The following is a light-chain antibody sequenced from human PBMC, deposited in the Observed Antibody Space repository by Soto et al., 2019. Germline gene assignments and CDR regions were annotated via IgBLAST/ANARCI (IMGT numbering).Light chain of an antibody. CDR3: QSYDSSLSAVV. CDR2: GNS. V-gene: IGLV1-40*01. CDR1: SSHIGAGYD. Sequence: QLVLTQPPSVSGAPGQRVTISCTGSSSHIGAGYDVHWYQQLPGTAPKLLIYGNSNRPSGVPDRFSGSKSGTSASLAITGLQAEDEADYYCQSYDSSLSAVVFGGGTKLTVL. J-gene: IGLJ2*01.